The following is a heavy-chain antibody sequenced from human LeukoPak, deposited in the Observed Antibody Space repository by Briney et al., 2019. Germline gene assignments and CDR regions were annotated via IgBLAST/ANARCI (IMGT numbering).Heavy chain of an antibody. CDR2: IYYSGTT. Sequence: NPSETLSLTCTVSGGSINTNSYSWGWIRQAPGKGLEWIGSIYYSGTTYYNPSLRSRVTISVDTSKNQFSLKLSSVTAADTAVYYCARGTVYDFWDQGTRVTVSS. CDR1: GGSINTNSYS. D-gene: IGHD2-8*01. CDR3: ARGTVYDF. V-gene: IGHV4-39*01. J-gene: IGHJ4*02.